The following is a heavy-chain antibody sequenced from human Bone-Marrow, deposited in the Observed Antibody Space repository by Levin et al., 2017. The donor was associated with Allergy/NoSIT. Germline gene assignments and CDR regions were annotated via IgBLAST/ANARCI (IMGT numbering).Heavy chain of an antibody. D-gene: IGHD6-13*01. Sequence: ASVKVSCKASGYPFTNYYMHWLRQAPGQGPQWMGLINPSGGSTTYAQNFQGRVTITRDTSTGTVYMELISLTYEDTAIYYCARNNRIPPAGTGRIDPWGQGTLVSVSS. CDR3: ARNNRIPPAGTGRIDP. V-gene: IGHV1-46*01. J-gene: IGHJ5*02. CDR2: INPSGGST. CDR1: GYPFTNYY.